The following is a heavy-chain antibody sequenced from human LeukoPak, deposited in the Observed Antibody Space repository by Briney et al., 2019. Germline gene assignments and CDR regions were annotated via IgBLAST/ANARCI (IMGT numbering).Heavy chain of an antibody. Sequence: GGSLRLSCAASGFTFSSYWMSWVRQAPGKGLEWVANLKQDGSEKYYVDSVKGRFTISRANAKNSLYLQMNSLRAEDTAVYYCARDYGGSDYFDYWGQGTLVTVSS. J-gene: IGHJ4*02. D-gene: IGHD3-16*01. CDR2: LKQDGSEK. CDR3: ARDYGGSDYFDY. V-gene: IGHV3-7*01. CDR1: GFTFSSYW.